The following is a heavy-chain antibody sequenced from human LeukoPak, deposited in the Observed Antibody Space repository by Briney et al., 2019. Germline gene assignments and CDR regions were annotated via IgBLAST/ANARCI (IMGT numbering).Heavy chain of an antibody. CDR3: ARGHYGMDV. CDR1: GFTFSTYW. CDR2: INPDGSEK. J-gene: IGHJ6*02. Sequence: GGSLRLSCAASGFTFSTYWMAWVRQAPGKGLEWVANINPDGSEKYYVDSVKGRLTVSRDNAKNSLFLQMNSLRAEVTAVYYCARGHYGMDVWGQGTTVTVSS. V-gene: IGHV3-7*01.